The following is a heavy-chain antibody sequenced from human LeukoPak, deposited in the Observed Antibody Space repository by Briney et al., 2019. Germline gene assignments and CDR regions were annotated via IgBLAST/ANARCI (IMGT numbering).Heavy chain of an antibody. V-gene: IGHV3-23*01. CDR2: ISGSGGST. J-gene: IGHJ6*03. CDR3: AREPRYSSGYYYYYMDV. D-gene: IGHD6-19*01. Sequence: HPGGSLRLSCAASAFSFSDYNMNWVRQAPGKGLEWVSAISGSGGSTYYADSVKGRFTISRDNAKNSLYLQMNSLRAEDTAVYYCAREPRYSSGYYYYYMDVWGKGTTVTVSS. CDR1: AFSFSDYN.